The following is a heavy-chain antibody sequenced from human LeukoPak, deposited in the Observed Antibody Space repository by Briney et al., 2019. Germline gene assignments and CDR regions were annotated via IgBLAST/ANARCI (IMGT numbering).Heavy chain of an antibody. CDR3: ASRGDYYDSSGYYVNFDY. D-gene: IGHD3-22*01. CDR1: GYTFTGYY. Sequence: ASVKVSCKASGYTFTGYYMHWVRQAPGQGLVWMGWINPNSGGTNYAQKFQGRVTMTRDTSIGTAYMELSRLRSDDTAVYYCASRGDYYDSSGYYVNFDYWGQGTLVTVSS. CDR2: INPNSGGT. J-gene: IGHJ4*02. V-gene: IGHV1-2*02.